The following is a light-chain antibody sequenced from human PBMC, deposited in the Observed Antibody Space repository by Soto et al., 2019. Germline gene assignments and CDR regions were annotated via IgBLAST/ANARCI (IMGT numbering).Light chain of an antibody. J-gene: IGLJ1*01. Sequence: QSVLTQPASVSGSPGQSITISCTGTSADVGFCNYVSWYQQHPDKAPKVVIYEVSNRPSGVSDRFSGSKSGNTASLTISGLQPEDEADYYCSSCTTTSTLVFGTGTKLTVL. CDR1: SADVGFCNY. CDR3: SSCTTTSTLV. CDR2: EVS. V-gene: IGLV2-14*01.